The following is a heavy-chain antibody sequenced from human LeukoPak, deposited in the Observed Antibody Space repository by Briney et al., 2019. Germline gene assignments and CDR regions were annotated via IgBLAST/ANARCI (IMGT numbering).Heavy chain of an antibody. V-gene: IGHV4-59*01. Sequence: SETLSLTCTVSGGSISSYYWSWIRQPPGKGLEWIGYIYYSGSTNYNPSLKSRVTISVDTSKNQFSLKLSSVTAADTAVYYCATSRSSSLGNFDYWGQGTLVTVSS. CDR3: ATSRSSSLGNFDY. J-gene: IGHJ4*02. D-gene: IGHD2/OR15-2a*01. CDR1: GGSISSYY. CDR2: IYYSGST.